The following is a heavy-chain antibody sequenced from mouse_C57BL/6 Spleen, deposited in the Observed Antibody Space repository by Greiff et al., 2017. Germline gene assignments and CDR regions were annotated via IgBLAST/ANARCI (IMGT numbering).Heavy chain of an antibody. CDR3: ARYCYGSIGGFDY. CDR2: ISRGSSTI. Sequence: EVMLVESGGGLVKPGGSLKLSCAASGFTFSDYGMHWVRQAPEQGLEWVAYISRGSSTIYYAATVKGRFTISRDTAHNTLFLQLTSLRSEDTAMXYCARYCYGSIGGFDYWGQGTTLTVSS. D-gene: IGHD1-1*01. J-gene: IGHJ2*01. CDR1: GFTFSDYG. V-gene: IGHV5-17*01.